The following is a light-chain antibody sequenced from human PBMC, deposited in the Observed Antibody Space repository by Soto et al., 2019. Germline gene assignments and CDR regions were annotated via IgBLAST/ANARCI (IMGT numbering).Light chain of an antibody. CDR2: AAS. Sequence: APRHNQTNRASQSVSSSFLAWYQQRPGQAPRLLIYAASNTAPGIPDRFSGSGSGTDVIRPLCRLSREAFAVNYCQEYGTSGRLAQGTNV. CDR1: QSVSSSF. V-gene: IGKV3-20*01. J-gene: IGKJ1*01. CDR3: QEYGTSGR.